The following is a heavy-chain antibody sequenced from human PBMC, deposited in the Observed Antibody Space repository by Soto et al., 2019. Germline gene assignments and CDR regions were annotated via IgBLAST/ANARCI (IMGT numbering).Heavy chain of an antibody. V-gene: IGHV1-2*02. D-gene: IGHD3-16*01. CDR3: ARTLGGAEYLQF. CDR2: INSNTGDT. J-gene: IGHJ1*01. Sequence: QVQLVQSGAEVKKPGASVTVSCKASGYTFTGYYIYWVRQAPGQGLEWMGRINSNTGDTRYAQRFQCKVTMTRDTSINTAYMELRSLKSNDTAVYYCARTLGGAEYLQFCGPGTLVTVSS. CDR1: GYTFTGYY.